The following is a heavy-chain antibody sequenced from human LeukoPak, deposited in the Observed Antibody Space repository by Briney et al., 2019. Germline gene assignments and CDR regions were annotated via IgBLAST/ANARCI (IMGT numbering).Heavy chain of an antibody. D-gene: IGHD4-23*01. Sequence: GGSLRLSCAASGFTFSSYSMNWVRQAPGKGLEWVSYISSSSSTIYYADSVKGRFTISRDNAKNSLYLQMNSLRAEDTAVYYCARDAQNDYGGSIYGMDVWGQGTTVTVSS. CDR2: ISSSSSTI. V-gene: IGHV3-48*04. CDR1: GFTFSSYS. J-gene: IGHJ6*02. CDR3: ARDAQNDYGGSIYGMDV.